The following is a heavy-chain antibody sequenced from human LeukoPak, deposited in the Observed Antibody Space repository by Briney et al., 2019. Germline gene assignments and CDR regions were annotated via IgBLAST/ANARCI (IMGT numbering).Heavy chain of an antibody. Sequence: SETLSLTCTVSGGSISSGGYYWSWIRQHPGKGLEWIGYIYYSGSTYYNPSLKSLVTISVDTSKNQFSLKLSSVTAADTAVYYCARGSGYEYYYYYGMDVWGQGTTVTVSS. J-gene: IGHJ6*02. D-gene: IGHD5-12*01. CDR3: ARGSGYEYYYYYGMDV. CDR1: GGSISSGGYY. V-gene: IGHV4-31*01. CDR2: IYYSGST.